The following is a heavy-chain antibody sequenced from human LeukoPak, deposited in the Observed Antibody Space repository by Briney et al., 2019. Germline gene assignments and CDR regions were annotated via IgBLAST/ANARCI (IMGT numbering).Heavy chain of an antibody. J-gene: IGHJ4*02. CDR1: GFTFSSYG. CDR2: ISYDGSNK. Sequence: GGSLRLSCAASGFTFSSYGMHWVRQAPGKGLEWAAVISYDGSNKYYADSVKGRFTISRDNSKNTLYLQMNSLRAEDTAVYYCAKQRAGRYDILTGYYRPHYFDYWGQGTLVTVSS. V-gene: IGHV3-30*18. CDR3: AKQRAGRYDILTGYYRPHYFDY. D-gene: IGHD3-9*01.